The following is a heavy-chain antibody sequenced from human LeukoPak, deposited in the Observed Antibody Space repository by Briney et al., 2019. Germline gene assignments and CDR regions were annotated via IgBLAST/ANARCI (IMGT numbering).Heavy chain of an antibody. CDR1: GGTFSSYA. CDR2: IIPIFGTA. CDR3: ARVIARYTLTYRFDP. V-gene: IGHV1-69*13. D-gene: IGHD6-13*01. Sequence: SVKVSCKATGGTFSSYAISWVRQAPGQGLEWMGGIIPIFGTANYAQKFQGRVTITADESTSTAFMELSSLRSEDTAVYYCARVIARYTLTYRFDPWGQGTLVTVSS. J-gene: IGHJ5*02.